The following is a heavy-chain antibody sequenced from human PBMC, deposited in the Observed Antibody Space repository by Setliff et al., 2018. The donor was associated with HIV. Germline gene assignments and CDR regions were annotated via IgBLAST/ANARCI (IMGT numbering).Heavy chain of an antibody. CDR3: ARDPPLAAAGGPDAFDI. V-gene: IGHV1-18*01. D-gene: IGHD6-13*01. CDR2: ISAYNGNT. J-gene: IGHJ3*02. Sequence: ASVKVSCKASGYTFTSYGISWVRQAPGQGLEWMGWISAYNGNTNYAQKLQGRVTMTTDTSTSIAYMELRSLRSDDTAVYYCARDPPLAAAGGPDAFDIWGQGTMVTVS. CDR1: GYTFTSYG.